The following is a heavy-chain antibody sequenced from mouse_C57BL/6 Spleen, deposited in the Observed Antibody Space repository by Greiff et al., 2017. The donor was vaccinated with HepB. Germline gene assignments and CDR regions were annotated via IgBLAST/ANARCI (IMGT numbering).Heavy chain of an antibody. CDR3: TRERGLLREGYYFDY. V-gene: IGHV5-9-1*02. CDR1: GFTFSSYA. D-gene: IGHD1-1*01. CDR2: ISSGGDYI. Sequence: EVKVVDSGAGLVKPGGSLKLSCAASGFTFSSYAMSWVRQTPEKRLEWVAYISSGGDYIYYADTVKGRFTIDRDNARNTLYLQMSSLKSEDTAMYYCTRERGLLREGYYFDYWGQGTTLTVSS. J-gene: IGHJ2*01.